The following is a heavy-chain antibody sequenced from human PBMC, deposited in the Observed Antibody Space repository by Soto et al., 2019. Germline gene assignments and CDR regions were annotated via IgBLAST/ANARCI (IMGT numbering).Heavy chain of an antibody. D-gene: IGHD3-16*01. V-gene: IGHV3-7*05. Sequence: EVQLVESGGGLVQPWGSLRLSCAASGFTFSTDWMNWVRQAPGKGLEWVANIKEDGSEAYYVDSVKGRFTISRDNAKNSLYLDMNSLRGEDTAVYYCARDWGAPGRGSALGYYYHFGMDVWGQGTTVTVPS. J-gene: IGHJ6*02. CDR1: GFTFSTDW. CDR2: IKEDGSEA. CDR3: ARDWGAPGRGSALGYYYHFGMDV.